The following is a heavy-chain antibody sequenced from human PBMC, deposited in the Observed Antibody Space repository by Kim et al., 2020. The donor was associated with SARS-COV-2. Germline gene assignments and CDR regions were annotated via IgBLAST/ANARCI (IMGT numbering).Heavy chain of an antibody. V-gene: IGHV3-48*02. Sequence: SSSTIYYADSVNGRFTISRDNAKNSLYLQMNSLRDEDTAVYYCARAPGDYWGQGTLVTVSS. CDR3: ARAPGDY. CDR2: SSSTI. J-gene: IGHJ4*02.